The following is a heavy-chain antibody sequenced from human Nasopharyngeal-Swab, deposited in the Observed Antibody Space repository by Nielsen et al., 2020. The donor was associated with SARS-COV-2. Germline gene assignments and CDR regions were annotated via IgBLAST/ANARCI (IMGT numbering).Heavy chain of an antibody. Sequence: GRSLRLSCAAAGFTFDDYGMSWVRQAPGKWLEWVSGINWNGGSTGYADSVKGRFTISRDNAKNSLYLQMNSLRAEDTAVYYCARGVGAYGSGPLFDYWGQGTLVTVSS. CDR1: GFTFDDYG. J-gene: IGHJ4*02. D-gene: IGHD3-10*01. CDR3: ARGVGAYGSGPLFDY. CDR2: INWNGGST. V-gene: IGHV3-20*04.